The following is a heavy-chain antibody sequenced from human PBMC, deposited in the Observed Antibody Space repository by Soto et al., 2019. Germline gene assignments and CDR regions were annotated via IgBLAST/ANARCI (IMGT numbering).Heavy chain of an antibody. V-gene: IGHV1-69*13. J-gene: IGHJ6*02. D-gene: IGHD6-19*01. CDR3: ARHVAVAGTGGYYYGMDV. CDR2: IIPIFGTA. Sequence: VASVKVSCKASGGTFSSYAISWVRQAPGQGLEWMGGIIPIFGTANYAQKFQGRVTITADESTSTAYMELSSLRSEDTAVYYCARHVAVAGTGGYYYGMDVWGQGTTVTVSS. CDR1: GGTFSSYA.